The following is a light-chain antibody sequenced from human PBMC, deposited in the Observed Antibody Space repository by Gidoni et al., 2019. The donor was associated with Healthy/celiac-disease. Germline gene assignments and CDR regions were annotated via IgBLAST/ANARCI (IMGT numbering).Light chain of an antibody. V-gene: IGKV3-20*01. Sequence: SQSVSSSYLAWYQQKPGQAPRLLIYGASSRATGIPDRFSGSGSGTDFTLTISRLEPEDFAVYYCQQYGSSPPRYTFGQGTKLEIK. CDR2: GAS. CDR1: QSVSSSY. CDR3: QQYGSSPPRYT. J-gene: IGKJ2*01.